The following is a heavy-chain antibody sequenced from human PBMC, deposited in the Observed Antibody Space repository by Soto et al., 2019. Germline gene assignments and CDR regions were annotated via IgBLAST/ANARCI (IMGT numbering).Heavy chain of an antibody. CDR2: IYRTGNT. CDR1: GDSMTSGDYS. Sequence: SETLSLTCTVSGDSMTSGDYSWSWIRQPPGKGLEWLGYIYRTGNTHYSPSLKSRVSISQDRSKNQFSLELTSVTAADTAVYYCARGDYQYSIDYWGQGTLVTVS. CDR3: ARGDYQYSIDY. J-gene: IGHJ4*02. D-gene: IGHD2-2*01. V-gene: IGHV4-30-2*01.